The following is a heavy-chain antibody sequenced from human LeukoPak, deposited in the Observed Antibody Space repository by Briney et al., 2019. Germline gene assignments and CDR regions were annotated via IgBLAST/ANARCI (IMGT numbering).Heavy chain of an antibody. D-gene: IGHD3-9*01. J-gene: IGHJ1*01. CDR3: AKGMKAHTLTGYRPTEYFQH. Sequence: GGTLRLSCAASGFTFSSYGMSWVRQAPGKGLEWVSAISGSGGSTYYADSVKGRFTISRDNSKNTLYLQMNSLRAEDTAVYYCAKGMKAHTLTGYRPTEYFQHWGQGTLVTVSS. V-gene: IGHV3-23*01. CDR2: ISGSGGST. CDR1: GFTFSSYG.